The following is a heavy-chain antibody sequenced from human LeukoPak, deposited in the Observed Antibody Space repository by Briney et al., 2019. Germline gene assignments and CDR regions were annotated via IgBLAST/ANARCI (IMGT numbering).Heavy chain of an antibody. Sequence: ASVKVSCKASGYTFTSYYMHWVRQAPGQGLEWMGWINPNSGGTNYAQKFQGRVTMTRDTSISTAYMELSRLRSDDTAVYYCARDWSVVVVVAATLCYWGQGTLVTVSS. CDR2: INPNSGGT. D-gene: IGHD2-15*01. CDR1: GYTFTSYY. V-gene: IGHV1-2*02. CDR3: ARDWSVVVVVAATLCY. J-gene: IGHJ4*02.